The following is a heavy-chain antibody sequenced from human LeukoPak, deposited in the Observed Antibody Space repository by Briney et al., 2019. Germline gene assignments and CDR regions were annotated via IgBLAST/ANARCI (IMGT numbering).Heavy chain of an antibody. CDR3: ARDKLMVRGKIGAFDI. CDR2: ISSSSSYI. J-gene: IGHJ3*02. Sequence: PGGSLRLSCAASGFTFSSYSMNWVRQAPGKGLEWVSSISSSSSYIYYADSVKGRFTISRDNAKNSLYLQMNSLRAEDTAVYYCARDKLMVRGKIGAFDIWGQGTMVTVSS. V-gene: IGHV3-21*01. CDR1: GFTFSSYS. D-gene: IGHD3-10*01.